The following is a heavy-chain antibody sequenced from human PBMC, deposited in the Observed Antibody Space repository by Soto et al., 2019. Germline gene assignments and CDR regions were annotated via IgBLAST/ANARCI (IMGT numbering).Heavy chain of an antibody. CDR2: ISSNSAYI. D-gene: IGHD6-13*01. J-gene: IGHJ5*02. CDR3: TRDASRDSSARGWFDP. CDR1: GFTFRSFT. Sequence: VRLSCADSGFTFRSFTMNWVRQAPGKGLEWVSTISSNSAYIYYTDALRGRFTISRDNAKNSLHLQMNSLRAEDTAVYYCTRDASRDSSARGWFDPWGPGTLVTVSS. V-gene: IGHV3-21*01.